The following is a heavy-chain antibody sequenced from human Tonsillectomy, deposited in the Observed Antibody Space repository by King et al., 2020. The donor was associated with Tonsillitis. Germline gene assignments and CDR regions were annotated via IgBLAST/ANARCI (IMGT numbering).Heavy chain of an antibody. V-gene: IGHV4-38-2*02. CDR2: IYHSGST. CDR3: ARDGVPSGYFDAFNI. J-gene: IGHJ3*02. D-gene: IGHD5-12*01. CDR1: GYYISSGYY. Sequence: VQLQESGPGLVKPSETLSLTCAVSGYYISSGYYWGWIRQPPGKGLEWIGSIYHSGSTYYIPSLKSRVTISVDTSKNQFSLKLSSVTAADTAVYYCARDGVPSGYFDAFNIWGQGTVVTISS.